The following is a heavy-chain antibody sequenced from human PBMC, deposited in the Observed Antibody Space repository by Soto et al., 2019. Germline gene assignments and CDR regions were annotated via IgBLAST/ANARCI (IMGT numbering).Heavy chain of an antibody. CDR2: IYWDGDR. D-gene: IGHD2-21*02. V-gene: IGHV2-5*02. J-gene: IGHJ6*02. Sequence: SGPTLVNPTQTLTLTCTFSGFSLNTGGMGVGWIRQPPGKALEWLALIYWDGDRRYSPSLMSRLTIAKDTSKNQVVLTMTDMDPVDTATYYCVHSRCGGDCLQSYSSHYYYGMDIWGQGTTVTVSS. CDR1: GFSLNTGGMG. CDR3: VHSRCGGDCLQSYSSHYYYGMDI.